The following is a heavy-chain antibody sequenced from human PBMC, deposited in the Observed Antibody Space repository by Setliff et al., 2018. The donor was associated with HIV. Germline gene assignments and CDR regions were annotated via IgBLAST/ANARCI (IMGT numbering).Heavy chain of an antibody. CDR2: IYPSGTK. CDR1: GVTSGDYY. D-gene: IGHD2-15*01. Sequence: SETLSLTCTFSGVTSGDYYWTWIRQHPVKGLEWIGYIYPSGTKYYNPSLKSRLAISLDTSKNQFSLNLKSVAAADAAVYYCARGFCSGGFCHPNFYHYMDVWGKGTTVTVSS. CDR3: ARGFCSGGFCHPNFYHYMDV. V-gene: IGHV4-31*03. J-gene: IGHJ6*03.